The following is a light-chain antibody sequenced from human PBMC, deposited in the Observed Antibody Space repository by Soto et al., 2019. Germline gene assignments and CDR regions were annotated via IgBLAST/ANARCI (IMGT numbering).Light chain of an antibody. CDR2: DIS. J-gene: IGKJ5*01. CDR3: LQYDNLSIT. Sequence: DIQMTQSPSSLSASVGDRVTITCRASQDIRHDLGWYQQKPGKAPKRLIYDISSLHSGVPSRFSGSGSGTEFSLTISSLQPEDFATYYCLQYDNLSITFGQGTRLEIK. CDR1: QDIRHD. V-gene: IGKV1-17*01.